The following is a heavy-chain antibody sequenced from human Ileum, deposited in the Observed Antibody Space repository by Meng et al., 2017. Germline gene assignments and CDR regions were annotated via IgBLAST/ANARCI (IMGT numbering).Heavy chain of an antibody. V-gene: IGHV4-61*10. CDR1: GGSFTSGNYY. Sequence: SETLSLTCTVSGGSFTSGNYYWSWIRQPAGKGLEWIGRIYISDYNPSSGSTYYNPSLRSRVSISVDMSKDHLSLRLSSVTAADTAVYYCVRGNYGYKDWWGQGTRVTCFS. D-gene: IGHD5-24*01. CDR3: VRGNYGYKDW. J-gene: IGHJ4*02. CDR2: IYISDYNPSSGST.